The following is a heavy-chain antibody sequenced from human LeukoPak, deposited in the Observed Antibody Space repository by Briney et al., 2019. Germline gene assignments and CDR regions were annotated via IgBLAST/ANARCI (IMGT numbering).Heavy chain of an antibody. J-gene: IGHJ6*02. D-gene: IGHD3-9*01. V-gene: IGHV1-69*01. CDR1: GGTFSSYA. Sequence: SVKVSCKASGGTFSSYAISWARQAPGQGLEWMGGIIPIFGTANYAQKFQGRVTITADESTSTAYMELSSLRSEDTAVYYCASPPNSQYYDILTGYPVWGQGTTATVSS. CDR3: ASPPNSQYYDILTGYPV. CDR2: IIPIFGTA.